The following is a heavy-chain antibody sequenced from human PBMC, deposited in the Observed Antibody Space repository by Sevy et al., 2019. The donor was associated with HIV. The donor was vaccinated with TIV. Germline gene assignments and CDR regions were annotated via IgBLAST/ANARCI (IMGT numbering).Heavy chain of an antibody. J-gene: IGHJ4*02. CDR2: INPNSGDT. V-gene: IGHV1-2*02. D-gene: IGHD5-18*01. CDR3: SRDLRLRGYSYGCFDY. Sequence: ASVKVSCKASGYTFTGQNIHWVRQAPGQGLEWMGWINPNSGDTNYAQEFQGRVTMTRDTSISTAYMELSGLKSDDTAVYYCSRDLRLRGYSYGCFDYWGQGTLVTVSS. CDR1: GYTFTGQN.